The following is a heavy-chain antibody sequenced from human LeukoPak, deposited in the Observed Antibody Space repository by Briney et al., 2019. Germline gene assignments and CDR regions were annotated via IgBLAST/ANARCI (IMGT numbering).Heavy chain of an antibody. CDR3: AKAKVN. Sequence: GGSLRLSCSASGSTFSSYAMHWVRQAPGKGLEHVSAISSNGGTTYYADSVKGRFTISRDNSKNTLYLQMNSLRAEDTAVYYCAKAKVNWGQGTLVTVSS. J-gene: IGHJ4*02. CDR2: ISSNGGTT. CDR1: GSTFSSYA. V-gene: IGHV3-64*04.